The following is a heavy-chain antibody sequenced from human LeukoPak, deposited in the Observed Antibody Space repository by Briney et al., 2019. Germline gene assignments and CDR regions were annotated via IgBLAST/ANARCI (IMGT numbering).Heavy chain of an antibody. CDR1: GFTFSSYG. D-gene: IGHD6-19*01. J-gene: IGHJ4*02. Sequence: PGGSLRLSCAASGFTFSSYGMHWVRQAPGKGLEWVAVISYDGSSKYYADSVKGRFTISRDNAKNSLYLQMNSLGAEDTAVYYCARSSGWYGWGQGTLVTVSS. CDR3: ARSSGWYG. V-gene: IGHV3-30*03. CDR2: ISYDGSSK.